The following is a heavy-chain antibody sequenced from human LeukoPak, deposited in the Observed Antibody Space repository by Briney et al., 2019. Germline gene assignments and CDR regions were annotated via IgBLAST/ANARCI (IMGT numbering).Heavy chain of an antibody. CDR1: GFPLSRYA. J-gene: IGHJ4*02. CDR3: AKERGSLPAGQNRFDY. V-gene: IGHV3-23*01. CDR2: ISGVVDNT. D-gene: IGHD2-2*01. Sequence: GGALRLSCAPSGFPLSRYAVSGVRQARRKGRGWGWAISGVVDNTYYTDSVEGRFTISRDNSKNTLYLHMNSLRAEDTAVYYWAKERGSLPAGQNRFDYRGQGTLVTVSS.